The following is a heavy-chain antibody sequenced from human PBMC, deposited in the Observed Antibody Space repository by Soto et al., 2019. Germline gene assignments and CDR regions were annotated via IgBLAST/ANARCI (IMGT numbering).Heavy chain of an antibody. CDR1: GYTFTRYD. J-gene: IGHJ6*02. CDR3: GGIVATSDGMGV. CDR2: MNPNSGNT. V-gene: IGHV1-8*01. D-gene: IGHD5-12*01. Sequence: ASVKISCKASGYTFTRYDINRVRQATGPGREWMGWMNPNSGNTGYAQKFQGRVTMTRNTSISTAYMELSSLRSEETAVYYCGGIVATSDGMGVWGQGTTVAVSS.